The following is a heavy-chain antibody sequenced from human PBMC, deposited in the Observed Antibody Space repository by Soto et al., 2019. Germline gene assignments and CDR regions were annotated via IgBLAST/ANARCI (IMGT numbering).Heavy chain of an antibody. V-gene: IGHV4-59*01. CDR3: ARGATRLRYFDWLLYH. J-gene: IGHJ4*02. CDR1: GGSISSYY. D-gene: IGHD3-9*01. CDR2: IHYSGST. Sequence: SETLSLTCTVSGGSISSYYWSWLRQPPGTGLEWIGYIHYSGSTNYNPSLKSRVTISVDTSKNQFSLKLSSVTAADTAVYYCARGATRLRYFDWLLYHWDQGTLVTVSS.